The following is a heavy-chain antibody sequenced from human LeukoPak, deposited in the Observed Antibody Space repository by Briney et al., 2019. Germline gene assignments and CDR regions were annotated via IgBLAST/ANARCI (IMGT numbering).Heavy chain of an antibody. CDR3: AKATYYYGSGSYEIYYYGMDV. CDR1: GFTFSSYA. Sequence: GGSLRLSCSASGFTFSSYAMHWVRQAPGKGLEYVSAISSNGGSTYYADSVKGRFTISRDNSKNTLYLQMSSLRAEDTAVYYCAKATYYYGSGSYEIYYYGMDVWGQGTTVTVSS. J-gene: IGHJ6*02. CDR2: ISSNGGST. V-gene: IGHV3-64D*06. D-gene: IGHD3-10*01.